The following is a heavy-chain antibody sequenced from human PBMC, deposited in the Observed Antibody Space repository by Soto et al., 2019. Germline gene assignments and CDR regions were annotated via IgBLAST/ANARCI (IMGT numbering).Heavy chain of an antibody. D-gene: IGHD5-18*01. CDR2: IYYSGST. J-gene: IGHJ6*02. V-gene: IGHV4-31*03. CDR3: ARDSSGRIQLWSDYYYYGMDV. CDR1: GGSISSGGYY. Sequence: SETLSLTCTVSGGSISSGGYYWSWIRQHPGKGLEWIGYIYYSGSTYYNPSLKSRVTISVDTSKNQFSLKLSSVTAADTAVYYCARDSSGRIQLWSDYYYYGMDVWGQGTTVTVS.